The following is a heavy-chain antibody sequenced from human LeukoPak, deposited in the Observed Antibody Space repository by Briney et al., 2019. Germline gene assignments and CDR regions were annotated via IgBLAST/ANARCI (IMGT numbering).Heavy chain of an antibody. CDR2: IYYSGST. D-gene: IGHD5-12*01. J-gene: IGHJ6*02. CDR1: GGSISSYY. Sequence: SETLSLTCTVSGGSISSYYWSWIRQPPGKGLEWIGYIYYSGSTNYNPSLKSRVTISVDTSKNQFSLKLSPVTAADTAVYYCAMNSGYDIYYYGMDVWGQGTTVTVSS. CDR3: AMNSGYDIYYYGMDV. V-gene: IGHV4-59*01.